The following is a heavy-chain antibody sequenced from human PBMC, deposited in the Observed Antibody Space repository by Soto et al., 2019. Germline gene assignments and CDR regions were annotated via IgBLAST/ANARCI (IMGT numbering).Heavy chain of an antibody. Sequence: QVQLVQSGAEVKKPGSSVKVSCKASGGTFSSYAISWVRQAPGQGLEWMGGIIPIFGTANYAQKFQGRVTITADESTSTAYMELSSLRSEDRAVYYCAIRYCSSTSCYVFYFDYWGQGTLVTVSS. J-gene: IGHJ4*02. D-gene: IGHD2-2*01. CDR3: AIRYCSSTSCYVFYFDY. V-gene: IGHV1-69*01. CDR1: GGTFSSYA. CDR2: IIPIFGTA.